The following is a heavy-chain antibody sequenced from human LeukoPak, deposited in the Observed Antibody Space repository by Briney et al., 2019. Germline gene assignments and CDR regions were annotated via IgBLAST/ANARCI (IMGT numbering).Heavy chain of an antibody. V-gene: IGHV4-61*02. CDR3: ARVSYYDSSGYYDGGYFQH. CDR2: IYTSGST. J-gene: IGHJ1*01. Sequence: SETLSLTCTVSGGSISSGSYYWSWIRQPAGKGLEWIGRIYTSGSTNYNPSLKSRVTISVDTSKNQFSLKLSSVTAADTAVYYCARVSYYDSSGYYDGGYFQHWGQGTLVTVSS. D-gene: IGHD3-22*01. CDR1: GGSISSGSYY.